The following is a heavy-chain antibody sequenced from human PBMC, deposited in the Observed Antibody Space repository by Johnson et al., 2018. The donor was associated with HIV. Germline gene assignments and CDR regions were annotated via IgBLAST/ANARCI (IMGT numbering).Heavy chain of an antibody. D-gene: IGHD3-22*01. V-gene: IGHV3-11*04. CDR1: GFTSSDYY. CDR3: AREITLIMGAGAAFDI. Sequence: QVQLVESGGGLVQPGGSLRLSCAASGFTSSDYYMSWIRQAPGKGLEWVSYISSSGSTIYYADSVKGRFTISRDNAKNSLYLQMNSLRVEDTAVYYCAREITLIMGAGAAFDIWGQGTMVTVSS. J-gene: IGHJ3*02. CDR2: ISSSGSTI.